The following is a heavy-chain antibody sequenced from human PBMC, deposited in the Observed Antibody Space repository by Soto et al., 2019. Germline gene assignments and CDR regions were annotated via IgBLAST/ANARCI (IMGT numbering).Heavy chain of an antibody. Sequence: QVELVQSGAEVKKPGSSVKVSCQTSEDTFRNYAISWVSPPPGQGIEWMGGIIPTFGTADYAQKFQGRVTITADTSANTVYLELSSLRSEDTSVYYCESTKYESSAYYYWYLGLWGRGTLVTVAS. V-gene: IGHV1-69*06. D-gene: IGHD3-22*01. CDR1: EDTFRNYA. CDR2: IIPTFGTA. CDR3: ESTKYESSAYYYWYLGL. J-gene: IGHJ2*01.